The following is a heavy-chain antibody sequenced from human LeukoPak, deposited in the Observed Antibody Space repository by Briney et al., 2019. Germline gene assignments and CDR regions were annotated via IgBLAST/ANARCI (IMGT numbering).Heavy chain of an antibody. CDR3: AEGNPTVTTMPLDY. Sequence: GGSLRLSCAASGFTVSSNYMSWVRQAPGKGLEWVSVIYSGGSTYYADSVKGRFTIPRDNSKNTLYLQMNSLRAEDTAVYYCAEGNPTVTTMPLDYWGQGTLVTVSS. J-gene: IGHJ4*02. D-gene: IGHD4-17*01. V-gene: IGHV3-53*05. CDR1: GFTVSSNY. CDR2: IYSGGST.